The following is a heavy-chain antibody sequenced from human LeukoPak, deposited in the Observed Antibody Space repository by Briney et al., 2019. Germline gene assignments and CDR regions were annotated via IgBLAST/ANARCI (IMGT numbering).Heavy chain of an antibody. CDR1: GYSFTNYY. CDR3: ARQWLLLNYFDY. CDR2: INSSGGST. V-gene: IGHV1-46*01. Sequence: ASVKVSCKASGYSFTNYYIHWVRQAPGQGLEWMGIINSSGGSTTYAQKFQGRVTMTRDTSTSTVYMELSSLRSDDTAVYYCARQWLLLNYFDYWGQGTLVTVSS. D-gene: IGHD3-22*01. J-gene: IGHJ4*02.